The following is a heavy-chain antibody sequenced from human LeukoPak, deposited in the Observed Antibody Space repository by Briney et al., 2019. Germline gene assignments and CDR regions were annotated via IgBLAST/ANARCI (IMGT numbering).Heavy chain of an antibody. CDR2: ISYDGSNK. CDR1: GFTFSSYG. CDR3: AKVPTYCSSTSCPDPYYGMDV. D-gene: IGHD2-2*01. Sequence: GRSLRLSCAASGFTFSSYGMHWVRQAPGKGLEWVAVISYDGSNKYYADSVKGRFTISRDNSKNTLYLQMNSLRAEDTAEYYCAKVPTYCSSTSCPDPYYGMDVWGEGTTVTVSS. V-gene: IGHV3-30*18. J-gene: IGHJ6*04.